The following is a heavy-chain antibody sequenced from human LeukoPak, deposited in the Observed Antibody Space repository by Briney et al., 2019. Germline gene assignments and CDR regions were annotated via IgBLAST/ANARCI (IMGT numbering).Heavy chain of an antibody. CDR3: ANLPY. V-gene: IGHV3-9*01. CDR2: ISWNGNDI. Sequence: GGTLRLSCTPSGFTFEDYAMHWVRQAPGKGLEWVSGISWNGNDIVYAASVKGRFTISRDNAKNSLYLELSSLRIEDTALYYCANLPYWGQGTLVTVSS. J-gene: IGHJ4*02. CDR1: GFTFEDYA.